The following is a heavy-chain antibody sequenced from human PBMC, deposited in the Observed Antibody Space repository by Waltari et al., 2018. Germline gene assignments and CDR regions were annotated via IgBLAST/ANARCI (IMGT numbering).Heavy chain of an antibody. CDR2: ISYDGSNK. Sequence: QVQLVESGGGVVQPGRSLRLYCAASGFTFSSYGMHWVRPAPGKGLEWVAVISYDGSNKYYADSVKGRFTISRDNSKNTLYLQMNSLRAEDTAVYYCAKLESSSHSDRTFDYWGQGTLVTVSS. J-gene: IGHJ4*02. CDR3: AKLESSSHSDRTFDY. CDR1: GFTFSSYG. V-gene: IGHV3-30*18. D-gene: IGHD6-6*01.